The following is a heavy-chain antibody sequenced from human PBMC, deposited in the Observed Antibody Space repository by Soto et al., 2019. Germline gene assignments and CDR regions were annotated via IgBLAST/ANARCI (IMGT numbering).Heavy chain of an antibody. CDR1: GFTFSSYW. D-gene: IGHD6-6*01. V-gene: IGHV3-7*05. CDR2: IKQDGSEK. CDR3: ARDYSSSRRPDWFDP. Sequence: AGGSLRLSCAASGFTFSSYWMSWVRQAPGKGLEWVANIKQDGSEKYYVDSVKGRFTISRDNAKNSLYLQMNSLRAEDTAVYYCARDYSSSRRPDWFDPWGQGTLVTVSS. J-gene: IGHJ5*02.